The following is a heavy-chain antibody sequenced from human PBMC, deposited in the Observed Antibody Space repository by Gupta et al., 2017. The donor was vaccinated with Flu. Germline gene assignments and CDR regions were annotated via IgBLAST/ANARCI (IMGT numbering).Heavy chain of an antibody. Sequence: QVQLVESGGGLVKPGGSLRLSCVASGFTFSHHYMAWIRQPPGKGLEYVSYITNSGDTTYDADSVRGRFTISRDNARNTLHLRMDSLRAEDTAVYYCARARSDAFDVWGQGTMVTVSS. CDR1: GFTFSHHY. V-gene: IGHV3-11*01. CDR3: ARARSDAFDV. CDR2: ITNSGDTT. J-gene: IGHJ3*01. D-gene: IGHD3-10*01.